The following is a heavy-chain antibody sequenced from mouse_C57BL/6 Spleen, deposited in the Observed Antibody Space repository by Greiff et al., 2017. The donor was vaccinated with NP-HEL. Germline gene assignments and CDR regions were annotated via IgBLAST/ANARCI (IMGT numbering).Heavy chain of an antibody. CDR2: INPNNGGT. J-gene: IGHJ4*01. D-gene: IGHD1-1*01. CDR1: GYTFTDYY. CDR3: AIYYYGSSQYYYAMDY. V-gene: IGHV1-26*01. Sequence: VQLQQSGPELVKPGASVKISCKASGYTFTDYYMNWVKQSHGKSLEWIGDINPNNGGTSYNQKFKGKATLTVDKSSSTAYMELRSLTSEDSAVYYCAIYYYGSSQYYYAMDYWGQGTSVTVSS.